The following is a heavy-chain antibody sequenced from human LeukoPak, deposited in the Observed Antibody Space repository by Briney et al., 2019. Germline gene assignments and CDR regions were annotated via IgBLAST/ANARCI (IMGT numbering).Heavy chain of an antibody. CDR2: INHSGST. J-gene: IGHJ4*02. CDR3: ARGVSGWLQSHFDY. CDR1: GGSFSGYY. D-gene: IGHD5-24*01. V-gene: IGHV4-34*01. Sequence: TSETLSLTCAVYGGSFSGYYWSWIRQPPGKGLEWIGEINHSGSTNYNPSLKSRVTISADTSKNQFSLKLSSVTAADTAVYYCARGVSGWLQSHFDYWGQGTLVTVYS.